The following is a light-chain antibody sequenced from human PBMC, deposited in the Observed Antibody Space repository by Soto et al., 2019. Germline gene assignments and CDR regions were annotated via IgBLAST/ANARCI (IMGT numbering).Light chain of an antibody. CDR3: HQYGSSPPT. V-gene: IGKV3-20*01. Sequence: EIVLTQSPATLSLSPGERATLSCRASQTITRYYLAWYQQKPGQAPRLLICGASSRATGIPDRFSGSGSGTDFTLTISGLEPEDFAVYYCHQYGSSPPTFGQGTKLEIK. CDR1: QTITRYY. CDR2: GAS. J-gene: IGKJ2*01.